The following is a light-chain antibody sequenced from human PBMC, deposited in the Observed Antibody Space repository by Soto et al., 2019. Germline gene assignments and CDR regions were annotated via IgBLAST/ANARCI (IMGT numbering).Light chain of an antibody. Sequence: EIVLTQSPGTLSLSPGERATLSCRASQSVWSNFFAWYQQKPGQAPRLPIYGVSSRATDIPDRFSGGGSGTDFTLTISRLEPEDFAVYFCQQYGAPPTTFGGGTKVEIK. J-gene: IGKJ4*01. CDR1: QSVWSNF. CDR3: QQYGAPPTT. V-gene: IGKV3-20*01. CDR2: GVS.